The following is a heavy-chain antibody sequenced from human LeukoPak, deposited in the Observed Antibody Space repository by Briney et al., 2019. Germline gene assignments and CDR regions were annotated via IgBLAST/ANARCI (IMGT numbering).Heavy chain of an antibody. V-gene: IGHV4-59*01. CDR2: IYYSGST. Sequence: PSETLSLTCTVSGGSISSYYWSWIRQPPGNGLEWIGYIYYSGSTNYNPSLKSRVTISVDTSKNQFSLKLSSVTAADTAVYYCARDRDYYGSGSYYRELDYWGQGTLVTVSS. CDR3: ARDRDYYGSGSYYRELDY. J-gene: IGHJ4*02. D-gene: IGHD3-10*01. CDR1: GGSISSYY.